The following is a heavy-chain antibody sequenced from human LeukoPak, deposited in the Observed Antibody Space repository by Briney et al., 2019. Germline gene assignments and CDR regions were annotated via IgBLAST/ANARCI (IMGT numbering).Heavy chain of an antibody. D-gene: IGHD6-19*01. V-gene: IGHV3-11*01. CDR3: ATWTGLVPG. CDR1: GFTFSDYY. Sequence: GGSLRLSCAASGFTFSDYYMSRIRQAPGKGLEWVSYISNSGSTVDYADSVKGRFTISRDNGKNSLYLQMNSLRAEDTAVYYCATWTGLVPGWGQGTLVTVSS. CDR2: ISNSGSTV. J-gene: IGHJ4*02.